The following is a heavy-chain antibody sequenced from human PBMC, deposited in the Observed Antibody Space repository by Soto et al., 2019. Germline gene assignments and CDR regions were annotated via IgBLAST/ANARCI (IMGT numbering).Heavy chain of an antibody. CDR3: ARATTVTPFDY. V-gene: IGHV3-30-3*01. CDR1: GFTFSSYA. CDR2: ISYDGSNK. D-gene: IGHD4-4*01. Sequence: QVQLVESGGGVVQPGRSLRLSCAASGFTFSSYAMHWVRQAPGKGLEWVAVISYDGSNKYYADSVKGRFTISRDNSKNTLYLQMNSLGAEDTAVYYCARATTVTPFDYWGQGTLVTVSS. J-gene: IGHJ4*02.